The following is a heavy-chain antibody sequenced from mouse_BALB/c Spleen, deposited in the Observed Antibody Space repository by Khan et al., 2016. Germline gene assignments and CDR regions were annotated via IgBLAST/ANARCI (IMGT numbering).Heavy chain of an antibody. V-gene: IGHV3-2*02. CDR2: ISYIGST. CDR1: GYSITSDYA. Sequence: VQLKESGPGLVKPSQSLSLTCTVTGYSITSDYAWNWIRQFPGNRLAWMGYISYIGSTSYNPSLKSRISITRDTSKTQFFLQFTSVTSEDTAIYYCARSDYGYKDAMDYGGKGTSVTVSS. D-gene: IGHD1-1*01. J-gene: IGHJ4*01. CDR3: ARSDYGYKDAMDY.